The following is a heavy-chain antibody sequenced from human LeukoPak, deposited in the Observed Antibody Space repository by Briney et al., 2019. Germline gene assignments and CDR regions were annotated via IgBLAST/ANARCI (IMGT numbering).Heavy chain of an antibody. Sequence: SETLSLTCSVSGASLTSESYYWTWVRQPAGRGLEWIGRIYASGVTSYNPSLKTRLTISLDTSKNQISLRLNSVTAADTAVYYCASISVLLWFGESLAFDIWGQGTMVTVSS. CDR2: IYASGVT. J-gene: IGHJ3*02. D-gene: IGHD3-10*01. CDR3: ASISVLLWFGESLAFDI. V-gene: IGHV4-61*02. CDR1: GASLTSESYY.